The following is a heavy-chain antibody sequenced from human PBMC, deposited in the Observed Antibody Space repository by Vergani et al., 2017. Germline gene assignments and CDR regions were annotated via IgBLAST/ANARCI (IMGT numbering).Heavy chain of an antibody. CDR2: IYSGGST. Sequence: EVQLVESGGGLVQPGGSLRLSCAASGFTVSSNYMSWVRQAPGKGLEWVSVIYSGGSTYYADSVKGRFTISRDNSKNTLYLQMNSLRAEDTAVYYCARLYSTTAXFDYWGQGTLVTVSS. D-gene: IGHD2-8*01. CDR3: ARLYSTTAXFDY. V-gene: IGHV3-66*02. J-gene: IGHJ4*02. CDR1: GFTVSSNY.